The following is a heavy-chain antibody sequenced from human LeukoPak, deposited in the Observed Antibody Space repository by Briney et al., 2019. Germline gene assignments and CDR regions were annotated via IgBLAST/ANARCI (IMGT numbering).Heavy chain of an antibody. Sequence: PGGSLRLSCAASGFTFSSYWMSWVRQALGKGLEWVANIKQDGSETYYVDSVKGRFTISRDNAKNSLCLQMNSLRAEDTAVYYCARHLSSSWHTPVGYWGQGTLVTVSS. J-gene: IGHJ4*02. CDR1: GFTFSSYW. V-gene: IGHV3-7*01. D-gene: IGHD6-13*01. CDR3: ARHLSSSWHTPVGY. CDR2: IKQDGSET.